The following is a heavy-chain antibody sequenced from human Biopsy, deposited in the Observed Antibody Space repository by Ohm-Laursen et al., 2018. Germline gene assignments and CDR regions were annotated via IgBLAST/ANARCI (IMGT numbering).Heavy chain of an antibody. CDR1: GDSISTYY. CDR3: ARDRGYYSDRTVPGYFDL. V-gene: IGHV4-59*01. Sequence: SETPSLTCTVSGDSISTYYWSWIRQPLGKGLQWIGYIYYTGNTDYNPSLQSRVTISVDTSKNHFSLRLRSVTPADTAIYYCARDRGYYSDRTVPGYFDLWGRGTLVTVSS. CDR2: IYYTGNT. D-gene: IGHD3-22*01. J-gene: IGHJ2*01.